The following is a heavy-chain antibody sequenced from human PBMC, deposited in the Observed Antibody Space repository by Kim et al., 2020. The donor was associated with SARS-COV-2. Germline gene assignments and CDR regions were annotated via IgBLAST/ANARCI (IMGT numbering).Heavy chain of an antibody. CDR3: ARDGKTYDFWSTLPYGMLL. CDR1: GFTFSSYA. CDR2: ISYDGSDK. V-gene: IGHV3-30*04. D-gene: IGHD3-3*01. J-gene: IGHJ6*02. Sequence: GGSLRLSCAASGFTFSSYAMYWVRQAPGKGLEWVAVISYDGSDKYYADSVRGRFTISRDNSKNTLFLQMNSLRGEDTAVYYCARDGKTYDFWSTLPYGMLLWRRGTTVTVPS.